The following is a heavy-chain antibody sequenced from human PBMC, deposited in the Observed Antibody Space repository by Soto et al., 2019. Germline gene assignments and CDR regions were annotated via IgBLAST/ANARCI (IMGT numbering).Heavy chain of an antibody. V-gene: IGHV4-34*01. Sequence: QVQLQQWGAGLLKPSETLSLTCAVYGGSFSGYYWSWIRQPPGKGLEWIGEIHHSGSTNYNPSLNSRVTISVDTSNNQFSLKLSSVTAADTAVDYCERGPIVGARGGFGFDSSGQVTLVTVSS. CDR3: ERGPIVGARGGFGFDS. CDR1: GGSFSGYY. J-gene: IGHJ5*01. D-gene: IGHD1-26*01. CDR2: IHHSGST.